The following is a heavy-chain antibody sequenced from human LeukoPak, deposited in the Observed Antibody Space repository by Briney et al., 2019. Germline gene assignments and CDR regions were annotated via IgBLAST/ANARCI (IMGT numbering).Heavy chain of an antibody. CDR2: ISSSGSTI. Sequence: GGSLSLSCAASGFTFSDYYMSWIRQAPGKGLEWVSYISSSGSTIYYADSVKGRFTISRDNAKNSLYLQMNSLRAEDTAVYYCARDGFMAAADYFDYWGQGTLVTVSS. D-gene: IGHD6-13*01. V-gene: IGHV3-11*01. J-gene: IGHJ4*02. CDR1: GFTFSDYY. CDR3: ARDGFMAAADYFDY.